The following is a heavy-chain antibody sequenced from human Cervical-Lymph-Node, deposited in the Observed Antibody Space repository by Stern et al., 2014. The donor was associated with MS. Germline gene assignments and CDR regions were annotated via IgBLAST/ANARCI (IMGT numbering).Heavy chain of an antibody. Sequence: QITLKESGPTLVKPSQTLTLTCTFSGFSLHTRGVGVGWIRQPPGKALEWLALIYWDDDKRYNPSLNSRVTISKDTSKNQVVLSMTNMDPVDTATYYCAHSVVVPTGVFDSWGQGTLVTVSS. V-gene: IGHV2-5*02. CDR1: GFSLHTRGVG. CDR3: AHSVVVPTGVFDS. CDR2: IYWDDDK. D-gene: IGHD2-2*01. J-gene: IGHJ4*02.